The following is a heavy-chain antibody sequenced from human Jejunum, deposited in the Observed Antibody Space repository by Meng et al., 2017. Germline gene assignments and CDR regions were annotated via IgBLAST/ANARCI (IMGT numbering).Heavy chain of an antibody. CDR2: IRNKANSYAT. J-gene: IGHJ4*02. CDR1: GFAFGGSA. D-gene: IGHD4-23*01. CDR3: TRNYGTNL. Sequence: GGSLRLSCAASGFAFGGSAMHWVRQASGKGLEWVGRIRNKANSYATAYAESVKGRFTISRDDSRNTAYLQMNSLTTEDTAVYYCTRNYGTNLWGQGTLVTVAS. V-gene: IGHV3-73*01.